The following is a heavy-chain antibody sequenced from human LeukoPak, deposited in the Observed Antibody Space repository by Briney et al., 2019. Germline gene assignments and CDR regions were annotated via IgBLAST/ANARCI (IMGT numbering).Heavy chain of an antibody. D-gene: IGHD6-6*01. CDR3: ARSRSSSGLYYYYYYMDV. CDR1: GGSFSGYY. Sequence: PSETLSLTCAVYGGSFSGYYWSWIRQPPGKGLEWIGEINHSGSTNYNPSLKSRVTISVDTSKNQFSLKLSSVTAADTAVYYCARSRSSSGLYYYYYYMDVWGKGTTVTVSS. J-gene: IGHJ6*03. CDR2: INHSGST. V-gene: IGHV4-34*01.